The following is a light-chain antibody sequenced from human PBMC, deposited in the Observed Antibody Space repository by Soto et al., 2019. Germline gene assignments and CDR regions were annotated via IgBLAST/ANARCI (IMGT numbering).Light chain of an antibody. V-gene: IGKV1-6*01. CDR2: GTS. Sequence: AIQMTQSPSSLSVSVGDRITITCRASQDIRNDLGWYQQKPGKAPKLLIYGTSNLQSGVPSRFSGSGSGTDFTLTISSLQPEDFETYYCLQDYIYPYTFGQGTKLEIK. CDR3: LQDYIYPYT. J-gene: IGKJ2*01. CDR1: QDIRND.